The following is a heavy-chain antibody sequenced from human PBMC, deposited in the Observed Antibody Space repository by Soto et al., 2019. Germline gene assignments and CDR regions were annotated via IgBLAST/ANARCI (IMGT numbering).Heavy chain of an antibody. CDR3: ARDKIVGATHFDY. J-gene: IGHJ4*02. CDR1: GFTFSDYW. Sequence: GGSLRLCCIASGFTFSDYWMSWVRQVPGKGLEWVANIKQDGSEEYYVDSVKGRFTISRDNAKNSLFLQMNSLRAEDTAVYYCARDKIVGATHFDYWGQRTLDTVSS. CDR2: IKQDGSEE. D-gene: IGHD1-26*01. V-gene: IGHV3-7*05.